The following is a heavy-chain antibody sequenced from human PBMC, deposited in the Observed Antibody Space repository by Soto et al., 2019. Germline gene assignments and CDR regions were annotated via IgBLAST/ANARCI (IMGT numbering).Heavy chain of an antibody. Sequence: ASVKVSCKASGYTFTSYYMHWVRHAPGQGLEWMGIINPSGGSTSYAQKFQGRVTMTRDTSTSTVYMELSSLRSEDTAVYYCARDRVGATPNSYYYGMDLWGRGTTVTVS. J-gene: IGHJ6*02. D-gene: IGHD1-26*01. CDR2: INPSGGST. CDR3: ARDRVGATPNSYYYGMDL. CDR1: GYTFTSYY. V-gene: IGHV1-46*01.